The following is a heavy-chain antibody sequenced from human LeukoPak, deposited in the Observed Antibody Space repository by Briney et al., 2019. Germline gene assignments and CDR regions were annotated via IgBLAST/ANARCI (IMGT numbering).Heavy chain of an antibody. CDR1: GFTFSDYY. CDR3: AELGITMIGGV. J-gene: IGHJ6*04. CDR2: ISSSGSTI. Sequence: GGSLRLSCAASGFTFSDYYMSWIRQAPGKGREGVSYISSSGSTIYYADSVKGRSTISRDNAKNSLYLQMNSLRAEDTAVYYCAELGITMIGGVWGKGTTVTISS. D-gene: IGHD3-10*02. V-gene: IGHV3-11*04.